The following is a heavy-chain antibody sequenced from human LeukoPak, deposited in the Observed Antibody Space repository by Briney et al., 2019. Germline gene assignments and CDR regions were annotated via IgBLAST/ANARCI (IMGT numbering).Heavy chain of an antibody. CDR2: IGTAGDT. J-gene: IGHJ4*02. CDR3: ARAATYYYDSSGPQLPDY. CDR1: GFTFSSYD. D-gene: IGHD3-22*01. V-gene: IGHV3-13*01. Sequence: GGSLRLSCAASGFTFSSYDMHWVRQATGKGLEWVSAIGTAGDTYYPGSVKGRFTISRENAKNSLYLQMNSLRAGDTAVYYCARAATYYYDSSGPQLPDYWGQGTLVTVSS.